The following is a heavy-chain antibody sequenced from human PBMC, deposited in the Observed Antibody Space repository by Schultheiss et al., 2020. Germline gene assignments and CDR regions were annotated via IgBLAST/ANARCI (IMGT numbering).Heavy chain of an antibody. J-gene: IGHJ4*02. CDR3: ARVGDTAMVPFDY. V-gene: IGHV3-11*01. CDR1: GFTFSDYY. D-gene: IGHD5-18*01. CDR2: ISSSGSTI. Sequence: GESLKISCAASGFTFSDYYMSWIRQAPGKGLEWVSYISSSGSTIYYADSVKGLFTISRDNAKNSLYLQMNSLRAEDTAVYYCARVGDTAMVPFDYWGQGTLVTVSS.